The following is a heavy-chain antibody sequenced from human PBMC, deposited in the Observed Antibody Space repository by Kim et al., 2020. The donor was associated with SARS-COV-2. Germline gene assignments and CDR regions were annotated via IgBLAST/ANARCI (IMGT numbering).Heavy chain of an antibody. CDR2: ITHSGTV. V-gene: IGHV4-31*03. Sequence: SETLSLTCSVSDGSISRGGDYWSWIRQIPGKGLEWIGYITHSGTVYYSSALRGRLTISVDLSKSHFSLELGSVTAADTAVYFCARARSFTFWYFDVWGRGALVTVSS. J-gene: IGHJ2*01. CDR1: DGSISRGGDY. CDR3: ARARSFTFWYFDV.